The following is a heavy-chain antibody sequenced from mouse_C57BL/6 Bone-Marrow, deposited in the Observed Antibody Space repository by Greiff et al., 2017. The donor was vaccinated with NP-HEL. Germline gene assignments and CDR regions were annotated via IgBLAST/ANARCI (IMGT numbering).Heavy chain of an antibody. J-gene: IGHJ3*01. CDR3: TRVDYSNTFAD. CDR2: ISSGGDYI. D-gene: IGHD2-5*01. Sequence: EVQGVESGEGLVKPGGSLKLSCAASGFTFSSYAMSWVRQTPEKRLEWVAYISSGGDYIYYADTVKGRFTISRDNARNTLYLQMSSLKSEDTAMYYCTRVDYSNTFADWGQGTLVTVSA. CDR1: GFTFSSYA. V-gene: IGHV5-9-1*02.